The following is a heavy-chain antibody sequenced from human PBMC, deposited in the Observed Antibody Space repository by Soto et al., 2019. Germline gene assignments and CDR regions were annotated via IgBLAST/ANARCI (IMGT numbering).Heavy chain of an antibody. CDR2: ISAYNGNT. CDR3: ARDNDPWIGEWLFTNYGMDV. D-gene: IGHD3-3*01. J-gene: IGHJ6*02. CDR1: GYTFTSYG. V-gene: IGHV1-18*01. Sequence: GASVKVSCKASGYTFTSYGISWVRQAPGQGLEWMGWISAYNGNTNYAQKLQGRVTMTTDTSTSTAYMELRSLRSDDTAVYYCARDNDPWIGEWLFTNYGMDVWGQGTTVTVSS.